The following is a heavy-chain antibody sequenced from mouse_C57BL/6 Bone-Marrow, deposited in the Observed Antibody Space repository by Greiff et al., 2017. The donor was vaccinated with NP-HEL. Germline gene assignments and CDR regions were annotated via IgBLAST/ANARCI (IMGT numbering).Heavy chain of an antibody. CDR1: GYTFTDYY. CDR2: IGPGSGGP. J-gene: IGHJ1*03. D-gene: IGHD2-4*01. CDR3: ARGDYDYFYWYFDV. V-gene: IGHV1-77*01. Sequence: QVQLQQSGAELVKPGASVKISCKASGYTFTDYYINWVKRRPGQGLEGIGKIGPGSGGPYSNEKLKGKATLTADKSSSTAYMQLSSLTSEDSAVYFCARGDYDYFYWYFDVWGTGTTVTVSS.